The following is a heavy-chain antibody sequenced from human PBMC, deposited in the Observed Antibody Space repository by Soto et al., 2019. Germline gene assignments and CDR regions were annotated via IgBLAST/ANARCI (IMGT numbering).Heavy chain of an antibody. Sequence: ASVKVSCKASGYTFTSYGISWVRQAPGQGLEWMGWISAYNGNTNYAQKLQGRVTMTTDTSTSTAYMELRSLRSDDTAVYYCARDRYCGGECLYYFDYWGQGTLVTVSS. CDR2: ISAYNGNT. D-gene: IGHD2-21*01. CDR3: ARDRYCGGECLYYFDY. J-gene: IGHJ4*02. CDR1: GYTFTSYG. V-gene: IGHV1-18*01.